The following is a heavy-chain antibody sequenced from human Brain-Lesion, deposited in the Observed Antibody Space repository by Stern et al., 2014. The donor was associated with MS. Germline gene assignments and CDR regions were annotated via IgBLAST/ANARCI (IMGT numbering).Heavy chain of an antibody. CDR1: GYLFDDYW. V-gene: IGHV5-51*03. D-gene: IGHD5-12*01. J-gene: IGHJ4*02. Sequence: EVQLVESGAEVKKPGESLKISCEASGYLFDDYWIGWVRQMSGRGLELVAIIFPRDSNTRYSPSVQGQVPISADKSISTASLQLSSLKPSDPAMYYCARSPATPSGYDRFDYWGQGALVTVSS. CDR3: ARSPATPSGYDRFDY. CDR2: IFPRDSNT.